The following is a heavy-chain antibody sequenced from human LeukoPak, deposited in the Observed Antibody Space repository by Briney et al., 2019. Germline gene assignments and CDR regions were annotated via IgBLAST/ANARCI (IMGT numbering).Heavy chain of an antibody. CDR3: ARAQRYSYGLRGGYFDY. Sequence: SETLSLTCTVSGGSNSNHYWNWFRQPAGKGLEWIGRVHPSGSTNYNSSLGSRVTMSLDTSKSQFSLKLTSVTTADTAVYYCARAQRYSYGLRGGYFDYWGQGTLVTVSS. CDR2: VHPSGST. D-gene: IGHD5-18*01. J-gene: IGHJ4*02. CDR1: GGSNSNHY. V-gene: IGHV4-4*07.